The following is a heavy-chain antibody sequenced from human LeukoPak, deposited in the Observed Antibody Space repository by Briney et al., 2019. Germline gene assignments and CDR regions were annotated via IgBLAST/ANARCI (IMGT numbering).Heavy chain of an antibody. CDR1: GGSISNNY. CDR3: AKYGGSGWVIDY. J-gene: IGHJ4*02. V-gene: IGHV4-59*08. CDR2: IYYNGAT. Sequence: PSETLSLTCTVSGGSISNNYWTWIRQPPGKGLEWIGYIYYNGATSYNPSLKSRVTISVDTSKNQFSLKLTSVTAADTAVYYCAKYGGSGWVIDYWGQGTLVTVSS. D-gene: IGHD6-19*01.